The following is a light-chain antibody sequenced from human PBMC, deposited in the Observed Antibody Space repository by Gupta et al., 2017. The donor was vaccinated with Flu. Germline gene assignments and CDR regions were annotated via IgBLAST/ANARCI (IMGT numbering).Light chain of an antibody. V-gene: IGLV2-14*01. Sequence: QSAMTQPASVSGSPGPSITISYTGTSGDVGGYNYVSCYQHHPGKATRLMIYEVTNRPSGVAIRFSGSKSGNTASLTISVLQAEDEAEYYCISYTYRSTLVFGGGTKLTVL. CDR3: ISYTYRSTLV. CDR2: EVT. CDR1: SGDVGGYNY. J-gene: IGLJ2*01.